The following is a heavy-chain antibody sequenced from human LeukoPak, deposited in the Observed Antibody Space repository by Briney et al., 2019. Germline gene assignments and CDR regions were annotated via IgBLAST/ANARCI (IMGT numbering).Heavy chain of an antibody. CDR1: GYTFTGYY. J-gene: IGHJ5*02. Sequence: ASVKVSCKASGYTFTGYYMHWVRQAPGQGLEWMGWINPNSGGTNYAQKFQGRVTMTRDTSISTAYMELSRLRSDDTAVYYCARGRRIAAAGLRRWFDPWGQGTLVTVSS. CDR2: INPNSGGT. CDR3: ARGRRIAAAGLRRWFDP. V-gene: IGHV1-2*02. D-gene: IGHD6-13*01.